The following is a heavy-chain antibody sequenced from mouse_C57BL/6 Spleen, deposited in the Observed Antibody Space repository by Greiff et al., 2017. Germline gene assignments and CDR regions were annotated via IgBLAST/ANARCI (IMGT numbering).Heavy chain of an antibody. CDR1: GYSITSGYY. CDR2: ISYDGSN. J-gene: IGHJ2*01. D-gene: IGHD1-1*01. Sequence: EVKLQESGPGLVKPSQSLSLTCSVTGYSITSGYYWNWIRQFPGNKLEWMGYISYDGSNNYNPSLKNRISITRDTSKNQFFLKLNSVTTEDTATYYGASKEVVEYWGQGTTLTVSS. CDR3: ASKEVVEY. V-gene: IGHV3-6*01.